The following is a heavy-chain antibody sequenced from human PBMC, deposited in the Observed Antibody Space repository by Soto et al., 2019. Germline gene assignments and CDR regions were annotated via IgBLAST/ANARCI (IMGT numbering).Heavy chain of an antibody. CDR2: IIPIFGTA. CDR3: ARPGGAIAEYYCDY. D-gene: IGHD3-10*01. CDR1: GGTFSSYA. J-gene: IGHJ4*02. V-gene: IGHV1-69*06. Sequence: QVQLVQSGAEVKKPGSSVKVSCKASGGTFSSYAISWVRQAPGQVREWLGGIIPIFGTANYAQKFQGRVKITADKSTGTPDRELGSRRSEDAAVYYCARPGGAIAEYYCDYWGQGTLVTVSS.